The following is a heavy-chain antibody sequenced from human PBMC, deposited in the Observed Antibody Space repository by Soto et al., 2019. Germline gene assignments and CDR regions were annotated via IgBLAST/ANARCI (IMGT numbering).Heavy chain of an antibody. J-gene: IGHJ1*01. CDR2: SYYSGST. CDR1: GGSISSGGYY. V-gene: IGHV4-31*02. CDR3: ARMTRTIFGVVTSAEYFQH. Sequence: QVQLQESGPGLVKPSQTLSLTCTVSGGSISSGGYYWSWIRQHPGKGLEWIGYSYYSGSTYYNPSLTSRLTISVDTSKNHFSLKLSSVTAADTAVYYCARMTRTIFGVVTSAEYFQHWGQGTLVTVSS. D-gene: IGHD3-3*01.